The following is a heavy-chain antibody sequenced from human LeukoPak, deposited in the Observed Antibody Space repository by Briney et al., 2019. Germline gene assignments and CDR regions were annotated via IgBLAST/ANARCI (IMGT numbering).Heavy chain of an antibody. CDR3: ARGGLYYDSSGYYL. D-gene: IGHD3-22*01. V-gene: IGHV3-48*01. Sequence: GGSLRLSCAASGFTFSSYGMHWVRQAPGKGLEWVSYISSSSSAIYYADSVKGRFTISRDNAKNSLDLQMNSLRAEDTAVYYCARGGLYYDSSGYYLWGQGTLVTVSS. CDR2: ISSSSSAI. CDR1: GFTFSSYG. J-gene: IGHJ4*02.